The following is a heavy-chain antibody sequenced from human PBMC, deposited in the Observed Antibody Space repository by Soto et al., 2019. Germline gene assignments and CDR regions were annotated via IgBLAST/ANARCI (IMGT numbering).Heavy chain of an antibody. CDR3: AKDSGYNYGYFRWFDP. Sequence: PSETLSLTCAVSGGSISNYYYCWIRLPPGKGLEWIGHIFYSGSTNYNPALKSRVTISVDTSKSQFSLKLSSVTAADTAVYYCAKDSGYNYGYFRWFDPWGQGTLVTVSS. CDR1: GGSISNYY. V-gene: IGHV4-59*13. CDR2: IFYSGST. D-gene: IGHD5-18*01. J-gene: IGHJ5*02.